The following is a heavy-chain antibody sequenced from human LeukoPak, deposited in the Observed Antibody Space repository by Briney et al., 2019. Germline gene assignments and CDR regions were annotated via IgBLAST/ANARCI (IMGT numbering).Heavy chain of an antibody. CDR2: IYYSGST. Sequence: SETLSLTCTVSGGSISNNYWSWIRLPPGKGLEWIGYIYYSGSTNYNPSLKSRVTVSVDTSKNQFSLKLNSVTAADTAVYYCARLPSSSWLNWFDPWGQGTLVTVSS. D-gene: IGHD6-13*01. V-gene: IGHV4-59*08. J-gene: IGHJ5*02. CDR1: GGSISNNY. CDR3: ARLPSSSWLNWFDP.